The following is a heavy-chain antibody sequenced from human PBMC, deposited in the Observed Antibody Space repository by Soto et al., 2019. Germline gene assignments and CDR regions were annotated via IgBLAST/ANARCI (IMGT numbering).Heavy chain of an antibody. V-gene: IGHV1-69*01. CDR2: IIPIFGTA. J-gene: IGHJ4*02. D-gene: IGHD3-10*01. CDR1: GGTFSSYA. Sequence: QVQLVQSGAEVKKPGSSVKVSCKASGGTFSSYAISWVRQAPGQGLEWMGGIIPIFGTANYAQKFQGRVTTTADESTSTAYMELSSLRSEDTAVYYCARGGYYGSGSYCFDYWGRGTLVTVSS. CDR3: ARGGYYGSGSYCFDY.